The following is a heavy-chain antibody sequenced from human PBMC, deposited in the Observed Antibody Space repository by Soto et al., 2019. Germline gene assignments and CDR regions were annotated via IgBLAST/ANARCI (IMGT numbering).Heavy chain of an antibody. Sequence: NPSETLSLTCKVSGGSMRGYSWSWIRQTPGEGLEWIGYVSHSGRTDYSPSLKNRVTISLDMSKNHFALHVNSVDPADTAAYYCARVAMENYHDMWSGSTSSALDVWGQGTTVTVSS. D-gene: IGHD3-3*01. CDR1: GGSMRGYS. CDR2: VSHSGRT. J-gene: IGHJ6*02. CDR3: ARVAMENYHDMWSGSTSSALDV. V-gene: IGHV4-59*13.